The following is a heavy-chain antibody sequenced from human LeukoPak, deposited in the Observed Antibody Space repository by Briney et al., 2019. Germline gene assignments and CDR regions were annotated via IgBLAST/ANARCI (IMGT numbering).Heavy chain of an antibody. CDR3: AKPEMIVVVIALPDY. J-gene: IGHJ4*02. V-gene: IGHV3-23*01. CDR1: GFTFSSYA. Sequence: PGGSLRLSCAASGFTFSSYAMSWVRQAPGKGLEWVSAISGSGGSTYYADSVKGRFAISRDNSKNTLYLQMNSLRAEDTAVYYCAKPEMIVVVIALPDYWGQGTLVTVSS. CDR2: ISGSGGST. D-gene: IGHD3-22*01.